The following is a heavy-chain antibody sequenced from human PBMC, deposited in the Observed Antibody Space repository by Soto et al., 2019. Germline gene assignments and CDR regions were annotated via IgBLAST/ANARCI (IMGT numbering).Heavy chain of an antibody. V-gene: IGHV1-2*02. CDR1: GYTFTGYY. CDR2: INPNSGGT. Sequence: ASVKVSCKASGYTFTGYYMHWVRQAPGQGLEWMGWINPNSGGTNYAQKFQGRVTMTRDTSISTAYMELSRLRSDDTAVYYCATTTNNIYYGMDVWRQGTTVTVSS. D-gene: IGHD1-1*01. J-gene: IGHJ6*02. CDR3: ATTTNNIYYGMDV.